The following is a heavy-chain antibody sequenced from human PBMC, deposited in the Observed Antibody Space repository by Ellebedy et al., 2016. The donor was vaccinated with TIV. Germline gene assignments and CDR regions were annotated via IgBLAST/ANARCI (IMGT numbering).Heavy chain of an antibody. CDR3: ASSPSQGY. V-gene: IGHV3-11*03. J-gene: IGHJ4*02. Sequence: GESLKISCAASGFTFSDYYMSWIRQAPGKGLEWVSYISSSSSYSNYTDSVKGRFTISRDSSQNTLYLQMDSLRAEDTAVYYCASSPSQGYWGQGTLVTVSS. CDR2: ISSSSSYS. CDR1: GFTFSDYY.